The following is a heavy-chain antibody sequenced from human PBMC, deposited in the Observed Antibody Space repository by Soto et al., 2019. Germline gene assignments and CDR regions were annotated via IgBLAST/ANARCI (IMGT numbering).Heavy chain of an antibody. CDR3: ANYPDMDFWSGHYQEGWFDP. CDR2: ISGSGGST. CDR1: GFTFSSYA. V-gene: IGHV3-23*01. Sequence: GGSLRLSCAASGFTFSSYAMSWVRQAPGKGLEWVSAISGSGGSTYYADSVKGRFTISRDNSKNTLYLQMNSLRAEDTAVYYCANYPDMDFWSGHYQEGWFDPWGQGTLVTVSS. D-gene: IGHD3-3*01. J-gene: IGHJ5*02.